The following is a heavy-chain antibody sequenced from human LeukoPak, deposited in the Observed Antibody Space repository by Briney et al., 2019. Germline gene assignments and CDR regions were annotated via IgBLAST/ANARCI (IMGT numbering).Heavy chain of an antibody. CDR1: GFTFSSYS. V-gene: IGHV3-48*04. J-gene: IGHJ4*02. D-gene: IGHD3-10*01. Sequence: GGSLRLSCAASGFTFSSYSMNWVRQAPGKGLEWVSYISSSSSTIYYADSVKGRFTISRDNAKNSLYLQMNSLRAEDTAVYYCARDPPVYVDDTYGYWGQGTLVTVSS. CDR3: ARDPPVYVDDTYGY. CDR2: ISSSSSTI.